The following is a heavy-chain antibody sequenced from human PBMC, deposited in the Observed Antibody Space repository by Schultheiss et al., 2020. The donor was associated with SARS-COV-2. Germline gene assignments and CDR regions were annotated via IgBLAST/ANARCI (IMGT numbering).Heavy chain of an antibody. CDR1: GFTFSSYG. V-gene: IGHV3-21*04. J-gene: IGHJ6*02. CDR2: ISSSGSTI. CDR3: AREGAGYSSSWYVYYYYGMDV. Sequence: GGSLRLSCAASGFTFSSYGMHWVRQAPGKGLEWVSSISSSGSTIYYADPVKGRFTISRDNAKNSLYLQMNSLRAEDTAVYYCAREGAGYSSSWYVYYYYGMDVWGQGTTVTVSS. D-gene: IGHD6-13*01.